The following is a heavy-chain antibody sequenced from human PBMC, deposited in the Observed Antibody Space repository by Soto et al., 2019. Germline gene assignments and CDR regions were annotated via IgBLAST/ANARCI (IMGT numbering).Heavy chain of an antibody. Sequence: QVQLVQSGAEVKKPGASVKVSCKASGYTFTSYGISWVRQAPGQGLEWMGWISAYNGNTNYAQKLQGRVTMTTDTSTSTAYMELRSLRSDDTAVYYCARDGGNFNYYYYYGMDVWGQGTTVTVSS. V-gene: IGHV1-18*04. J-gene: IGHJ6*02. CDR3: ARDGGNFNYYYYYGMDV. D-gene: IGHD2-21*02. CDR2: ISAYNGNT. CDR1: GYTFTSYG.